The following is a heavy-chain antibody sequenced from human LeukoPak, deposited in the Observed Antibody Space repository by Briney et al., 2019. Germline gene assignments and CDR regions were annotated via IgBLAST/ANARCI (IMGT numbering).Heavy chain of an antibody. D-gene: IGHD3-3*01. CDR2: ISSSSSYI. CDR3: ARELSGGGGYYDFWSGYQNWFDP. Sequence: GGSLRLSCAASGFTFSSYSMNWVRQAPGKGLEWVSSISSSSSYIYYADSVKGRFTISRDNAKNSLYLQMNSLRAEDTAVYYCARELSGGGGYYDFWSGYQNWFDPWGQGTLVTVSS. V-gene: IGHV3-21*01. CDR1: GFTFSSYS. J-gene: IGHJ5*02.